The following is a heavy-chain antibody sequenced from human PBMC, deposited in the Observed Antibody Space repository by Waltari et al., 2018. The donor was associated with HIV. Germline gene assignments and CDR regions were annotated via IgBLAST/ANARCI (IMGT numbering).Heavy chain of an antibody. CDR1: GGSFSGYY. CDR3: ARLRWDASFYYGLDV. V-gene: IGHV4-34*02. D-gene: IGHD4-17*01. Sequence: QVQLQQWGAGLLKPSETLSLTCAVYGGSFSGYYWTWIRQPPGKGLQWIAEIYHSGAANYDPSLKSRVAISVDTSKVQFSLKLRSVTAADTAVYYCARLRWDASFYYGLDVWGQGTTVTVSS. CDR2: IYHSGAA. J-gene: IGHJ6*02.